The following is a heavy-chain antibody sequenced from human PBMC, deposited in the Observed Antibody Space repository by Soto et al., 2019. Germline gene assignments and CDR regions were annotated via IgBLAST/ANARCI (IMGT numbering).Heavy chain of an antibody. J-gene: IGHJ4*02. CDR3: AKDWTPGSGTDPDYFDS. CDR1: GLTFSSYA. V-gene: IGHV3-23*01. Sequence: RGSLRLSCAASGLTFSSYAMSSVRLAPGKGLEWVSSISCSAGRTYFADSVQGRFTISRDNSKDTVYLQMNRLRAADSAVYYCAKDWTPGSGTDPDYFDSWGQGTLVTVSS. CDR2: ISCSAGRT. D-gene: IGHD3-10*01.